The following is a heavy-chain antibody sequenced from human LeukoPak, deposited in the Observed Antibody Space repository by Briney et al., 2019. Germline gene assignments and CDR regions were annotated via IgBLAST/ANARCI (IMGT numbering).Heavy chain of an antibody. D-gene: IGHD3-9*01. CDR2: IYYSGTT. J-gene: IGHJ4*02. Sequence: SQTLSLTCTVSGGSISSGDFYWSWIRQPPGEGLEWIGYIYYSGTTHFNPSLKSRLTMSVDTSKNQFSLKLSSVTAADTAVYYCARYYDLLTAYYPHFDYWGQGTLVTVSS. CDR3: ARYYDLLTAYYPHFDY. CDR1: GGSISSGDFY. V-gene: IGHV4-30-4*01.